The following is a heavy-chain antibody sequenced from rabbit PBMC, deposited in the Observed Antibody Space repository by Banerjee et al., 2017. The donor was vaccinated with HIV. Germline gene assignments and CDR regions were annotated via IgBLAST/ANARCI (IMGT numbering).Heavy chain of an antibody. CDR1: GFSFSSSYW. CDR2: IYAGGSGST. Sequence: QSLEESGGDLVKPGASLTLTCTASGFSFSSSYWICWVRQAPGKGLEWIACIYAGGSGSTYYASWAKGRFTISKTSSTTVTLQMTSLTTADTATYFCARGYNYDEYGDSLYYFDLWGPGTLVTVS. V-gene: IGHV1S40*01. CDR3: ARGYNYDEYGDSLYYFDL. D-gene: IGHD2-1*01. J-gene: IGHJ4*01.